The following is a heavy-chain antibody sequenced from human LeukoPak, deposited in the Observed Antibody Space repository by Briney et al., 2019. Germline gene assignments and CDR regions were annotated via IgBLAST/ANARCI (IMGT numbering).Heavy chain of an antibody. CDR1: GYTFTSYD. J-gene: IGHJ6*03. D-gene: IGHD3-22*01. Sequence: ASVKVSCKASGYTFTSYDINWVRQATGQGLEWMGWMNPNSGNTGYAQKFQGRVTMTRNTSISTAYMELSSLRSEDTAVYYCARGGCYDSSGYYSRLCYYYYYYMDVWGKGTTVTVSS. CDR2: MNPNSGNT. V-gene: IGHV1-8*01. CDR3: ARGGCYDSSGYYSRLCYYYYYYMDV.